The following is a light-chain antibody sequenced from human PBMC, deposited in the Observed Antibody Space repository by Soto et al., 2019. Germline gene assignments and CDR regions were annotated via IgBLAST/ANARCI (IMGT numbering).Light chain of an antibody. Sequence: QSVLTQPASVSGSPGQSITISCTGTSSDVGSYNLVSWYQQHPGKAPKLMIYEGSKRPSGVSNRFSGSKSGNTASLTISGLQAEDEADYFCCSYAASRVFGPWTKDTV. CDR3: CSYAASRV. J-gene: IGLJ1*01. CDR1: SSDVGSYNL. V-gene: IGLV2-23*01. CDR2: EGS.